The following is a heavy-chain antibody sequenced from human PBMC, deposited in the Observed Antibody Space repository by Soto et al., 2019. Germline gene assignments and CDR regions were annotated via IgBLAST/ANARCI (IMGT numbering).Heavy chain of an antibody. CDR2: IIPIFGTA. CDR3: AIGDDDVYYYYGMDV. CDR1: GGTFSSYA. J-gene: IGHJ6*02. D-gene: IGHD3-3*01. Sequence: QVQLVQSGAEVKKPGSSVKVSCKASGGTFSSYAISWVRQAPGHGREWIGGIIPIFGTANYAQKFQGRVTITADESTSTAYLELSSLRSEDTAVYYCAIGDDDVYYYYGMDVWGQGTTVTVSS. V-gene: IGHV1-69*12.